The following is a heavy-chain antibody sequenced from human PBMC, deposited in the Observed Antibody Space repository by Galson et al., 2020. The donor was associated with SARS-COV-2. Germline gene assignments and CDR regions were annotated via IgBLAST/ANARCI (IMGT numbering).Heavy chain of an antibody. Sequence: GESLKISCAASGFTFSSYAMHWVRQAPGKGLEWVAVISYDGSNKYYADSVKGRFTISRDNSKNTLYLQMNSLRAEDTAVYYCAREDLPPLYCGGDCQPPFDYWGQGTLVTVSS. CDR2: ISYDGSNK. CDR3: AREDLPPLYCGGDCQPPFDY. D-gene: IGHD2-21*02. CDR1: GFTFSSYA. J-gene: IGHJ4*02. V-gene: IGHV3-30*04.